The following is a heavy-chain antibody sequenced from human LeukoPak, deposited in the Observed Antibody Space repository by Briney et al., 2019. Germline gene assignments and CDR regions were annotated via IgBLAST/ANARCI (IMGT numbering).Heavy chain of an antibody. CDR3: VRDISGYYFDY. V-gene: IGHV3-11*05. Sequence: AGGSLRLSCAASGFTFSDYHMTWIRQAPGKGLECVSYISGSSIYTRYADSVKGRFTISRDNAKNSLYLQMNSLRAEDTALYYCVRDISGYYFDYWGQGTLVTVSS. CDR2: ISGSSIYT. D-gene: IGHD3-22*01. J-gene: IGHJ4*02. CDR1: GFTFSDYH.